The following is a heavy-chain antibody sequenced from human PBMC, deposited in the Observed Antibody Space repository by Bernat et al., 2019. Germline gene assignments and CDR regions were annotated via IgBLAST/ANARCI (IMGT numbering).Heavy chain of an antibody. CDR1: GFTFSNYW. D-gene: IGHD3-10*01. J-gene: IGHJ4*02. CDR3: VREWGSFYGSGTYSYYFDY. Sequence: EVQVVESGGGLVQPGGSLRLSCAASGFTFSNYWMHWVRQAPGKGLVWVSRIATDGSRTNYADSVKGRFTISRDNSKNTLYLQMNSLSAEDTAVYYCVREWGSFYGSGTYSYYFDYWGQGTLVTVSS. V-gene: IGHV3-74*01. CDR2: IATDGSRT.